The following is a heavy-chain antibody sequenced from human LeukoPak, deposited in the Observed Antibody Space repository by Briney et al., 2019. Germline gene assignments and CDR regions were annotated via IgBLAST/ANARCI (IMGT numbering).Heavy chain of an antibody. CDR2: ISAYNGNT. Sequence: ASVKVSCKASGYTFTSYGISWVRQAPGQGLEWMGWISAYNGNTNYAQKLQGRVTMTTDTSTSTAYMELRSLRSDDTAVYYCARGPRSIVPAAMVYWGQGTLVTVSS. CDR3: ARGPRSIVPAAMVY. CDR1: GYTFTSYG. J-gene: IGHJ4*02. D-gene: IGHD2-2*01. V-gene: IGHV1-18*01.